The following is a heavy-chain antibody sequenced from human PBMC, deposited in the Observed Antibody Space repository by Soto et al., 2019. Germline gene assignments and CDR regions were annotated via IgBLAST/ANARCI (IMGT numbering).Heavy chain of an antibody. CDR2: ISYDGSNK. CDR1: GFTFSSYA. CDR3: ARETYDFWSGYLYYYYGMDV. D-gene: IGHD3-3*01. V-gene: IGHV3-30-3*01. Sequence: GGSLRLSCAASGFTFSSYAMHWVRQAPGKGLEGVAVISYDGSNKYYADSVKGRFTISRDNSKNTLYLQMNSLRAEDTAVYYCARETYDFWSGYLYYYYGMDVWGQGTTVTVSS. J-gene: IGHJ6*02.